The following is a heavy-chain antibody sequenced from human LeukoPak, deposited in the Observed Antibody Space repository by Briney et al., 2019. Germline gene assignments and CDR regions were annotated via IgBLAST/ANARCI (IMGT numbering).Heavy chain of an antibody. CDR2: ISSSSSTI. CDR1: GFTFSSYW. V-gene: IGHV3-48*01. D-gene: IGHD3-22*01. J-gene: IGHJ4*02. CDR3: ARDFHVRYYDSSGYSY. Sequence: HPGGSLRLSCAASGFTFSSYWMSWVRQAPGKGLEWVSYISSSSSTIYYADSVKGRFTISRDNAKNSLYLQMNSLRAEDTAVYYCARDFHVRYYDSSGYSYWGQGTLVTVSS.